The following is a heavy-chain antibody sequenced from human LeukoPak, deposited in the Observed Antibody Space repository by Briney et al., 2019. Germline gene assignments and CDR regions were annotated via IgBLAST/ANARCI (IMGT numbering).Heavy chain of an antibody. CDR1: GGSFSGYY. CDR3: ARASGWYPYDY. J-gene: IGHJ4*02. CDR2: INHSGST. Sequence: SETLSLTCAVYGGSFSGYYWSWIRQPPGKGLEWIGEINHSGSTNYNPSLKSRVTISVDTSKNQFSLKLSSVTAADTAVYYCARASGWYPYDYWGQGTLVTVSS. V-gene: IGHV4-34*01. D-gene: IGHD6-19*01.